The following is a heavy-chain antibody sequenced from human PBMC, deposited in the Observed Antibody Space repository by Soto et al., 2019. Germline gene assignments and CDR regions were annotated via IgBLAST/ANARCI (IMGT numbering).Heavy chain of an antibody. D-gene: IGHD2-15*01. CDR1: GGSISSYY. CDR2: IYYSGST. J-gene: IGHJ4*02. V-gene: IGHV4-59*08. Sequence: SETLSLTCTVSGGSISSYYWSWIRQPPGKGLEWIGYIYYSGSTNYNPSLKSRVTISVDTSKNQFSLKLSSVTAADTAVYYCARHIKEIGYCSGGSCPFDYWGQGTLVTVSS. CDR3: ARHIKEIGYCSGGSCPFDY.